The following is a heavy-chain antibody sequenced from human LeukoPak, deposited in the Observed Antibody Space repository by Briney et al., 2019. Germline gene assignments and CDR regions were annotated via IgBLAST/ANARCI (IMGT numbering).Heavy chain of an antibody. CDR1: GFTVSSTY. CDR3: ARAYYDFWSAPYYDYYMDV. D-gene: IGHD3-3*01. J-gene: IGHJ6*03. V-gene: IGHV3-53*01. CDR2: IYNGGST. Sequence: GGSLRLSCAASGFTVSSTYMSWVRQAPGKGLEWVSVIYNGGSTYYADSVKGRFTISRDNSKNTVVLQMNSLRAEDTAVYYCARAYYDFWSAPYYDYYMDVWGKGTTVTVSS.